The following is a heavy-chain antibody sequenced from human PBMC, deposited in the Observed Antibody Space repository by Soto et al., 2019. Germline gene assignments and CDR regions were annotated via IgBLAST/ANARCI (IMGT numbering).Heavy chain of an antibody. Sequence: QITLKESGPTLVKPTQTLTLTCTFSGFSLSTSGVGVGWIRQPPGKALEWLALIYWDDDKRCSPSLKSRLTITKDTSKNQVVLTMTNMDPVDTATYYCAHRPLAVAGTEWFDPWGQGTLVTVSS. CDR2: IYWDDDK. V-gene: IGHV2-5*02. CDR1: GFSLSTSGVG. CDR3: AHRPLAVAGTEWFDP. D-gene: IGHD6-19*01. J-gene: IGHJ5*02.